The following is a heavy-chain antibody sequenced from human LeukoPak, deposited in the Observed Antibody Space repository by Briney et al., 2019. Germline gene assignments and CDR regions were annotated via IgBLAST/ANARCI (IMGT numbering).Heavy chain of an antibody. D-gene: IGHD6-13*01. CDR2: IYGGGDT. J-gene: IGHJ6*03. CDR1: GFTVTDNY. CDR3: AKDPGSSWHHYMDV. Sequence: GGSLRLSCAASGFTVTDNYMNWVRQSSGKGLEWVSVIYGGGDTNYADSVKGRFTISRDNSKNTLYLQMNSLKAEDTAVYDCAKDPGSSWHHYMDVWGKGTTVTVSS. V-gene: IGHV3-53*01.